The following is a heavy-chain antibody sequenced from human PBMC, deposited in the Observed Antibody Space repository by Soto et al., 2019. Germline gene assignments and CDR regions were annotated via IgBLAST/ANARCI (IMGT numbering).Heavy chain of an antibody. Sequence: PGESLKISCKGSGYSFTSYWIGWVRQMPGKGLEWMGIIYPGDSDTRYSPSFQGQVTISADKSISTAYLQWSSLKASDTAMYYCARQGYSSSWYYYGMDVWGQGTTVTVSS. CDR1: GYSFTSYW. V-gene: IGHV5-51*01. CDR2: IYPGDSDT. CDR3: ARQGYSSSWYYYGMDV. J-gene: IGHJ6*02. D-gene: IGHD6-13*01.